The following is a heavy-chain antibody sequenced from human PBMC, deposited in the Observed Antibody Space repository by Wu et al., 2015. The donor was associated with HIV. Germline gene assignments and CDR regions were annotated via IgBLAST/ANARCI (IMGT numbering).Heavy chain of an antibody. D-gene: IGHD3-10*01. CDR1: GYTLSKLS. Sequence: QVPLVQSGAEVRKPGASVKVSCKVSGYTLSKLSMHWVRQTPGKGLEWMGGFDPKDGEIVYAQNFQGRLTMTEDTSTDTAYVELRSLRFEDTAVYYCTTLRGGYYAGSDIPAAFDILGPRDNGHCLS. J-gene: IGHJ3*02. V-gene: IGHV1-24*01. CDR3: TTLRGGYYAGSDIPAAFDI. CDR2: FDPKDGEI.